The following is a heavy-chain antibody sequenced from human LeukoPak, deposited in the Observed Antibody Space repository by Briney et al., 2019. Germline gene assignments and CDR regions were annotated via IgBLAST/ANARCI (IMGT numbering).Heavy chain of an antibody. J-gene: IGHJ4*02. CDR3: ARDFRRTDYYDFWSGYPKGHIDY. CDR2: IYYSGST. D-gene: IGHD3-3*01. CDR1: GGSISSSSYY. Sequence: PSETLSLTCTVSGGSISSSSYYWGWIRQPPGKGLEWIGSIYYSGSTYYNPSLKSRVTISVDTSKNQFSLKLSAVTAADTAVYYCARDFRRTDYYDFWSGYPKGHIDYSGQGTLVTVSS. V-gene: IGHV4-39*02.